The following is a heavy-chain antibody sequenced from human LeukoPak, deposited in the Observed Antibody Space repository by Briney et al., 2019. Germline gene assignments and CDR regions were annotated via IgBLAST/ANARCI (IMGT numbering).Heavy chain of an antibody. V-gene: IGHV3-23*01. CDR1: GFTFSSYA. CDR2: ISGSGGST. D-gene: IGHD3-22*01. J-gene: IGHJ3*02. CDR3: AKDYYDSSGPDLIDAFDI. Sequence: GGSLRLSCAASGFTFSSYAMSWVRQAPGKGLEWVSAISGSGGSTYYADSVKGRFTISRDNSKNTLYLQMNSLRAEDTAVYYCAKDYYDSSGPDLIDAFDIWGQGAMVTVSS.